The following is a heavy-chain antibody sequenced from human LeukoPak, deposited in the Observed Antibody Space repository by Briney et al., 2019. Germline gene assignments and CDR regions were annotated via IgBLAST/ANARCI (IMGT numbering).Heavy chain of an antibody. CDR2: IWYDGSNK. J-gene: IGHJ4*02. Sequence: GGSLRLSCAASGFTFSSYGMHWVRQAPGKGLEWVAVIWYDGSNKYYADSVKGRFTISRDNSKNTLYLQMNSLRAEDTAVYYCARGARYYDSSGYLLFDYWGQGTLVTVSS. CDR1: GFTFSSYG. CDR3: ARGARYYDSSGYLLFDY. D-gene: IGHD3-22*01. V-gene: IGHV3-33*01.